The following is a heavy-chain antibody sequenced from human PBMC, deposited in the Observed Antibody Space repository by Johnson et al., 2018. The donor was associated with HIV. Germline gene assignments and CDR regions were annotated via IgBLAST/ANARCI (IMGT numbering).Heavy chain of an antibody. Sequence: VQLVESGGGVVQPGRSLRLSCAASGFTFSSYAMHWVRQAPGKGLEWVAVISYDGSNKYYADSVKGRFTISRDNSKNTLYLQMNRLRAEDTAVYYCARGGKRVMAAFDIWGQGTMVTVSS. D-gene: IGHD3-16*01. J-gene: IGHJ3*02. CDR3: ARGGKRVMAAFDI. CDR2: ISYDGSNK. V-gene: IGHV3-30-3*01. CDR1: GFTFSSYA.